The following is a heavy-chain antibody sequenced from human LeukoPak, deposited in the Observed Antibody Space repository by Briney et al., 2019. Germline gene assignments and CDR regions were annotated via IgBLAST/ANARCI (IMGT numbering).Heavy chain of an antibody. V-gene: IGHV3-48*01. CDR2: ISSTSRTI. CDR1: GFTFSTYS. D-gene: IGHD4-23*01. J-gene: IGHJ4*02. Sequence: GGSLRLSCAASGFTFSTYSMNWVSQAPGKGLEWVSYISSTSRTIYYADSVKGRFTISRDNVKNSVYLQMNSLRGEDTAVYCCARDPGGTVVTEYFDYWGQGTLVTVSS. CDR3: ARDPGGTVVTEYFDY.